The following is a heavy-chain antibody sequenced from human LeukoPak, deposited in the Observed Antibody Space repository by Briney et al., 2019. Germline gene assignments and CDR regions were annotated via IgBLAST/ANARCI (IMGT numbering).Heavy chain of an antibody. Sequence: GSLRLSCAASGFTFSSYAMSWVRQAPGKGLEWVANIKQDGSEKYYVDSVKGRFTISRDNAKNSLYLQTNSLRAEDTAVYYCARVLGQVGAPPRFDAFDIWGQGTMVTVSS. J-gene: IGHJ3*02. CDR3: ARVLGQVGAPPRFDAFDI. CDR2: IKQDGSEK. D-gene: IGHD1-26*01. CDR1: GFTFSSYA. V-gene: IGHV3-7*01.